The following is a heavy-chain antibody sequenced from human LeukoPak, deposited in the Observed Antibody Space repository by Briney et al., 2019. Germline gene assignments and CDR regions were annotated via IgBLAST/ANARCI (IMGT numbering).Heavy chain of an antibody. J-gene: IGHJ6*03. CDR2: IIPIFGTA. D-gene: IGHD3-10*01. CDR3: ARNHDSDYYYYYMDV. V-gene: IGHV1-69*06. CDR1: GGTFSSYA. Sequence: GSSVKVSCKASGGTFSSYAISWVRQAPGQGLEWMGGIIPIFGTANYAQKFQGRVTITADKSTSTAYMELSSLRSEDTAVYYCARNHDSDYYYYYMDVWGKGTTVTVSS.